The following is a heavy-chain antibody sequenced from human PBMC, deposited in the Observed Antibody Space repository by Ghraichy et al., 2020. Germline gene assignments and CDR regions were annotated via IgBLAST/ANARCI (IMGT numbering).Heavy chain of an antibody. V-gene: IGHV4-34*01. J-gene: IGHJ6*02. Sequence: SQTLSLTCAVYGGSFSGYYWSWIRQPPGKGLEWIGEINHSGSTNYNPSLKSRVTISVDTSKNQFSLRLSSVTAAETAVYYCARVGPTTGIVVVPAARKPKAVWGQGTTVTVSS. CDR3: ARVGPTTGIVVVPAARKPKAV. D-gene: IGHD2-2*01. CDR1: GGSFSGYY. CDR2: INHSGST.